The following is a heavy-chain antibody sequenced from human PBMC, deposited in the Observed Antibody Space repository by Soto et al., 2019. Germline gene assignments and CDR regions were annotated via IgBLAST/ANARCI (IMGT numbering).Heavy chain of an antibody. CDR3: ARVSSTVIYYYYYYYMDV. CDR2: IYYSGST. Sequence: SETLSLTCTVSGGSISSYDLSWIRQPPGKGLEWIGYIYYSGSTNYNPSLKSRATISVDTSKNQFSLKLSSVTAADTAVYYCARVSSTVIYYYYYYYMDVWGNGTTVTVSS. V-gene: IGHV4-59*01. D-gene: IGHD4-17*01. CDR1: GGSISSYD. J-gene: IGHJ6*03.